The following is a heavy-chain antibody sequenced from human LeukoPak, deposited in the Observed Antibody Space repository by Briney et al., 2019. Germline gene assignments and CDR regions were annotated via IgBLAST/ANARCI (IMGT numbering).Heavy chain of an antibody. CDR1: GYTFTSYG. Sequence: ASVKVSCKASGYTFTSYGISWVRQAPGQGLEWVGWISAYNGNTNYAQKLQGRVTMTTDTSTSTAYMELRSLRSDDTAVYYCARDSGQQLVAFGNFWGQGTLVTVSS. CDR2: ISAYNGNT. J-gene: IGHJ4*02. V-gene: IGHV1-18*01. D-gene: IGHD6-13*01. CDR3: ARDSGQQLVAFGNF.